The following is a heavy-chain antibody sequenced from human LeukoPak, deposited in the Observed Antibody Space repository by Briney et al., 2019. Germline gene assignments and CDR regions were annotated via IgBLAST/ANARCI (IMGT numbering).Heavy chain of an antibody. Sequence: SGGSLRLSCVASGFTFDDHGMSWVRQAPGKGLEWVSGINWNGGSTGYADSVKGRLTISRDNAKNSLYLQMNSLRAEDTALYYCARAKYSGYDYYFDYWGQGTLVTVSS. D-gene: IGHD5-12*01. CDR1: GFTFDDHG. J-gene: IGHJ4*02. CDR2: INWNGGST. CDR3: ARAKYSGYDYYFDY. V-gene: IGHV3-20*04.